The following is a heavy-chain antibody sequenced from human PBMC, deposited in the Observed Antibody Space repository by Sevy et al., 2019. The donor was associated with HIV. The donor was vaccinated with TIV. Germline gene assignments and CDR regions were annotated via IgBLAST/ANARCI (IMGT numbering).Heavy chain of an antibody. Sequence: ASVKVSCKASGGTFSSYAISWVRQAPGQGLEWMGGIIPIFGTANYAQKFQGRVTITADESTSTADMELSSLRSEDTAVYYCAGVSSPTVSHYYYYMDVWGKGTTVTVSS. CDR2: IIPIFGTA. V-gene: IGHV1-69*13. CDR3: AGVSSPTVSHYYYYMDV. J-gene: IGHJ6*03. D-gene: IGHD4-4*01. CDR1: GGTFSSYA.